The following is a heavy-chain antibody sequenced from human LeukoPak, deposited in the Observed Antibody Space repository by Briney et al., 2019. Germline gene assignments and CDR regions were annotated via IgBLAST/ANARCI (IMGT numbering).Heavy chain of an antibody. CDR1: GGSMSDYF. CDR2: IYYSGST. Sequence: SSETLSLTCIVSGGSMSDYFWSWIRQPPGEGLEWIGYIYYSGSTTYNPSLKSRVTISVDTSKNQFSLKLSSVTAADTAVYYCASEYCSGGSCYFVNWGQGTLVTVSS. D-gene: IGHD2-15*01. CDR3: ASEYCSGGSCYFVN. J-gene: IGHJ4*02. V-gene: IGHV4-59*01.